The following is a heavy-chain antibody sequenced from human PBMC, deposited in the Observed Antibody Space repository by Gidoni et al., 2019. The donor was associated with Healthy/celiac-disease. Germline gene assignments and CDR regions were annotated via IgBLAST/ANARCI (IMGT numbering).Heavy chain of an antibody. V-gene: IGHV3-49*03. CDR2: IRSKTYGETT. CDR1: GFTFGDYA. D-gene: IGHD2-21*01. Sequence: EMQVVESGGGWVQPGRSLRLSCTDSGFTFGDYAMSWFRQAPGKGLEWVSCIRSKTYGETTEYAASVKGRFTISRDDSKSIAYLQMNSRETEDTAVYYCTGADDIWRYYFDYWGQGTLVTVSS. CDR3: TGADDIWRYYFDY. J-gene: IGHJ4*02.